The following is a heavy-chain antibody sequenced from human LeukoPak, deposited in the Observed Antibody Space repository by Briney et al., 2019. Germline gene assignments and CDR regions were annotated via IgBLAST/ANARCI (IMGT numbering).Heavy chain of an antibody. V-gene: IGHV4-39*01. Sequence: SETLSLTCTVSGGSISSSSYYWGWIRQPPGKGLEWIGSIYYSGSTYYNPSLKSRVTISVDTSKNQFSLKLSSVTAADAAVYYCARLGIADYDILTGYYQGGTFDYWGQGTLVTVSS. CDR2: IYYSGST. CDR1: GGSISSSSYY. J-gene: IGHJ4*02. D-gene: IGHD3-9*01. CDR3: ARLGIADYDILTGYYQGGTFDY.